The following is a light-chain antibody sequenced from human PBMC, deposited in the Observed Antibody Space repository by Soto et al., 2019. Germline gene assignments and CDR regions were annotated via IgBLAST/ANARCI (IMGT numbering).Light chain of an antibody. V-gene: IGKV3-20*01. Sequence: EVVLTQSPGTLSLSPGERATLSCRASQSVSGSDLAWYQQKPGQAPRLLTYGASTRATGIPARFSGSGSGTDFTLTISRLEPEDFAVYYCQQYGSSGTFGQGTKVDIK. CDR1: QSVSGSD. CDR3: QQYGSSGT. J-gene: IGKJ1*01. CDR2: GAS.